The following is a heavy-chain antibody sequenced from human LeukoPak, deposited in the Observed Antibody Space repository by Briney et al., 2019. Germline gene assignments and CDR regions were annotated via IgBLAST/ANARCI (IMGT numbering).Heavy chain of an antibody. Sequence: GGSLRLSCAASGFTLSSNYMSWVCQAPGKGLEWVSVIYSGGRTYYADPVKGRFTFSRDNSKKTTYLHRKSLRAEETAVYYCARLGQAFDYWGQGTLVTVSS. CDR1: GFTLSSNY. CDR2: IYSGGRT. V-gene: IGHV3-66*01. CDR3: ARLGQAFDY. J-gene: IGHJ4*02.